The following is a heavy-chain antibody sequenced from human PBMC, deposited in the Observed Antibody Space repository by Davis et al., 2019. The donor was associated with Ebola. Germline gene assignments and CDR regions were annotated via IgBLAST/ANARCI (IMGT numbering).Heavy chain of an antibody. D-gene: IGHD4-17*01. CDR3: AKVGGPMTTVTGGYYYYGMDV. CDR1: GFTFSSHG. J-gene: IGHJ6*02. V-gene: IGHV3-30*18. Sequence: PGGSLRLSCAASGFTFSSHGMHWVRQAPGKGLEWVAVISYDGSNKYYADSVKGRFTISRDNSKNTLYLQMNSLRAEDTAVYYCAKVGGPMTTVTGGYYYYGMDVWGQGTTVTVSS. CDR2: ISYDGSNK.